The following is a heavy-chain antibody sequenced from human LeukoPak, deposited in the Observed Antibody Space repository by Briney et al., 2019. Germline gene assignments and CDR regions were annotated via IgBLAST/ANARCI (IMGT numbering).Heavy chain of an antibody. CDR2: FYYSGST. CDR3: ARHFGDAYRRSFDF. CDR1: GGSISGYY. V-gene: IGHV4-59*08. Sequence: PSETLSLTCSVSGGSISGYYWSWIRQPPGKGLEWIGYFYYSGSTNYNPSLKSRATISVDTSKNQFSLKLSSVTAADTAVYYCARHFGDAYRRSFDFWGQGTLVTVSS. D-gene: IGHD5-24*01. J-gene: IGHJ4*02.